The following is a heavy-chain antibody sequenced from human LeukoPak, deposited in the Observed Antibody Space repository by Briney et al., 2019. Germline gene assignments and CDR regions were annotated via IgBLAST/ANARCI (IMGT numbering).Heavy chain of an antibody. CDR1: GYTFTSYN. CDR3: AWLAWGAALN. D-gene: IGHD3-16*01. V-gene: IGHV1-46*01. CDR2: INPSGGST. Sequence: ASVKVSCKASGYTFTSYNMHWVRQAPGQGLEWMGIINPSGGSTSYAQKFQGRATMTRDTVTSTVHKELSSLRSEDTGVYYCAWLAWGAALNWGQGTLVTVSS. J-gene: IGHJ4*02.